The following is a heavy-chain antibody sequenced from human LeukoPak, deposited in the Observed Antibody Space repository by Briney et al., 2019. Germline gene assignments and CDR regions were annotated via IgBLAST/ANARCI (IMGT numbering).Heavy chain of an antibody. CDR1: GFTVSSST. Sequence: GGSLRLSCAGSGFTVSSSTMSWVRQAPGKGLEWVANLYSDALDGITNYADSVKGRFTISRDNSQNTLYLQMNSLRVEDTAVYYCASPLVESSGNVHFGLWGRGTLVTVSS. D-gene: IGHD4-23*01. V-gene: IGHV3-53*01. J-gene: IGHJ2*01. CDR2: LYSDALDGIT. CDR3: ASPLVESSGNVHFGL.